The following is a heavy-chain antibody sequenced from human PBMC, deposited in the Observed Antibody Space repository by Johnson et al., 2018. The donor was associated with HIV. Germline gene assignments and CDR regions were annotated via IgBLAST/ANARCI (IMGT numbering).Heavy chain of an antibody. V-gene: IGHV3-30*02. CDR1: GFTFSSYG. D-gene: IGHD3-10*01. Sequence: QVQLVESGGGVVQPGGSLRLSCAASGFTFSSYGMHWVRQAPGKGLAWVAFIRYDGSNKYYEDSVKGRFTIARDNFKNTLYLQMNSLRAEDTAVYYCAKEAAMVEGGAFDIWGQGTMVTVSS. J-gene: IGHJ3*02. CDR3: AKEAAMVEGGAFDI. CDR2: IRYDGSNK.